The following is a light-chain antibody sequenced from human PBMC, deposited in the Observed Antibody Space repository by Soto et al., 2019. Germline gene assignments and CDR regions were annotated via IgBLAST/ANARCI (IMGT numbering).Light chain of an antibody. CDR2: KAS. CDR1: QSISSW. CDR3: QQYNSYSLT. J-gene: IGKJ1*01. V-gene: IGKV1-5*03. Sequence: DIQVTHSPSTLSAYVGDRVTITCRASQSISSWLAWYQQKPGKAPKLLIYKASSLESGVPSRFSGSGSGTEFTLTVSSLQPDDFATYYCQQYNSYSLTFGHGAKVYI.